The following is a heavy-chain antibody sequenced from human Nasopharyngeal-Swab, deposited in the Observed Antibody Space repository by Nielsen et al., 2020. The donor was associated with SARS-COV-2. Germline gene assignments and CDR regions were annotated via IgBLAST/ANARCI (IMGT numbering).Heavy chain of an antibody. J-gene: IGHJ6*02. D-gene: IGHD1-26*01. CDR2: ISYDGSNK. Sequence: GESLKISCAASGFTFSSYGMHWVRQAPGKGLEWVAVISYDGSNKYYADSVKGRFTISRDNSKNTLYLQMNSLRAEDTAVYYCAKDQWGGAKDYYYVMDVWGQGTTVTVSS. CDR1: GFTFSSYG. V-gene: IGHV3-30*18. CDR3: AKDQWGGAKDYYYVMDV.